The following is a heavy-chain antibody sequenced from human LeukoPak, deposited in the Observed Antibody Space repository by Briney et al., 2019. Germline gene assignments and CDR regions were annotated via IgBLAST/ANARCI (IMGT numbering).Heavy chain of an antibody. Sequence: GGSLRLSCAASGFSFSSHAMSWVRQAPGKGLGWVSSISGSGDDTYYADSVKGRFTISRDNSKNTLYLQMNSLRAEDTAVYYCAKIRPAAIRSGPFDYWGQGTLVTVSS. V-gene: IGHV3-23*01. CDR3: AKIRPAAIRSGPFDY. CDR1: GFSFSSHA. D-gene: IGHD2-2*02. J-gene: IGHJ4*02. CDR2: ISGSGDDT.